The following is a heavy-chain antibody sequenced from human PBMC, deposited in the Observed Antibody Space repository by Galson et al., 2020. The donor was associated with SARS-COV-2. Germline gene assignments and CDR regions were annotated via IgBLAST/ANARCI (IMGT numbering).Heavy chain of an antibody. CDR2: ISSDGSNS. D-gene: IGHD1-26*01. CDR1: GFTFSNYV. V-gene: IGHV3-30*04. Sequence: GGSLRLSCEASGFTFSNYVMHWVRQAPGKGPEWVAFISSDGSNSFYADSLKGRFTISRDNSKSTLYLQMNSLRAEDTAVYYCARGGEWELPYYFDYWGQGTLVTVSS. CDR3: ARGGEWELPYYFDY. J-gene: IGHJ4*02.